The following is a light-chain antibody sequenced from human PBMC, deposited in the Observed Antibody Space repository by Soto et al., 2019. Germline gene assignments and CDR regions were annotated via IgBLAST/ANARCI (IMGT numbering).Light chain of an antibody. CDR3: HQYNTWPFFT. Sequence: EILMTQSPATLSVSPGERATLSCRASQNVNNYLAWYQQKPGQPPTLLIYGSSTRATGVAARFSGSGTGTDFTLTISSLQSEDFAVYYCHQYNTWPFFTFGPGTKVDFK. CDR2: GSS. J-gene: IGKJ3*01. V-gene: IGKV3-15*01. CDR1: QNVNNY.